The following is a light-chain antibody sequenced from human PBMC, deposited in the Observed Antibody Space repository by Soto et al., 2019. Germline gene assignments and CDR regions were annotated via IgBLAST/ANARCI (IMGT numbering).Light chain of an antibody. Sequence: DIQMTQSPSSLSASVGDRVTITCRASQSISSYLNWYQQKPGKAPKLLIYAASSLLSGVPSRFSGSGSGTDFTLTISSLQPEDFATYYCQQSYSTPQCTFGGGTKVEIK. CDR1: QSISSY. V-gene: IGKV1-39*01. CDR2: AAS. J-gene: IGKJ4*01. CDR3: QQSYSTPQCT.